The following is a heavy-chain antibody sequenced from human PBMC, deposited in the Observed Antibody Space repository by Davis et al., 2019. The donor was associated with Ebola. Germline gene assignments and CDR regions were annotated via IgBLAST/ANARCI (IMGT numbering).Heavy chain of an antibody. CDR1: GYTFTNYY. V-gene: IGHV1-46*01. J-gene: IGHJ4*02. CDR2: IHPNDGTT. Sequence: ASVKVSCKASGYTFTNYYMHWVRKAPGQGLEWMGLIHPNDGTTKYPQKFQDRLTITRDTSTSTVCMELSGLRPDDTAMYYCATYTMTPLPFDYWGQGTLVTVSS. CDR3: ATYTMTPLPFDY. D-gene: IGHD4-17*01.